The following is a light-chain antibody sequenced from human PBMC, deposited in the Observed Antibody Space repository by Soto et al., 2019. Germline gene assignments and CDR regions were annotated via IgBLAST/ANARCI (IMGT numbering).Light chain of an antibody. CDR3: QQYGSSSLT. Sequence: PGKRVTLSCRASQSVSSSYLSWYQQKPGQAPRLLIYGASTRATGIPARFSGSGSGTDFTLTISSLQPEDFAVYYCQQYGSSSLTFGGGTKVDIK. CDR1: QSVSSSY. CDR2: GAS. J-gene: IGKJ4*01. V-gene: IGKV3-20*01.